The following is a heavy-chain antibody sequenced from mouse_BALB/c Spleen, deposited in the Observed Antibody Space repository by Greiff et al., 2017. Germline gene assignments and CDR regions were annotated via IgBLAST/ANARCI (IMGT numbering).Heavy chain of an antibody. Sequence: QVQLQQSGAELMKPGASVKISCKATGYTFSSYWIEWVKQRPGHGLEWIGEILPGSGSTNYNEKFKGKATFTADTSSNTAYMQLSSLTSEDSAVYYCASHYYGSSHLYYFDYWGQGTTLTVSS. CDR2: ILPGSGST. CDR3: ASHYYGSSHLYYFDY. V-gene: IGHV1-9*01. J-gene: IGHJ2*01. D-gene: IGHD1-1*01. CDR1: GYTFSSYW.